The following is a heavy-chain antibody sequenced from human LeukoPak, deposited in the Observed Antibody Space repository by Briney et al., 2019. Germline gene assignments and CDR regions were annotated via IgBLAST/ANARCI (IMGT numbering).Heavy chain of an antibody. CDR3: AREGRDYYYYYIYV. CDR1: GGSVSSGSDY. V-gene: IGHV4-61*02. Sequence: SQTLSLTCTVSGGSVSSGSDYWSWIRQPAGKGLEWIGRIYTSGSTNYNPSLESRVTISVDTSKNQFSLKLSSVTAADTAIYYCAREGRDYYYYYIYVWVKGTTVTVSS. CDR2: IYTSGST. D-gene: IGHD3-10*01. J-gene: IGHJ6*03.